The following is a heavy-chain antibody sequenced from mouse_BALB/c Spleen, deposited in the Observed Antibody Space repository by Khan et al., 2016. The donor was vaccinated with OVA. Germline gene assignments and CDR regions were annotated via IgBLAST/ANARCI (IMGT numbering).Heavy chain of an antibody. CDR2: ISYDGST. Sequence: EVQLQESGPGLVKPSQSLSLTCSVTGYSITSGYYWNWIRQFPGNRLEWMGYISYDGSTNYTPSLKNRISITRDTSKKQFFLKLNSVTTEDTSTYYCANKSYGKGAYGSQGTLVTVSA. J-gene: IGHJ3*01. D-gene: IGHD2-1*01. CDR1: GYSITSGYY. V-gene: IGHV3-6*02. CDR3: ANKSYGKGAY.